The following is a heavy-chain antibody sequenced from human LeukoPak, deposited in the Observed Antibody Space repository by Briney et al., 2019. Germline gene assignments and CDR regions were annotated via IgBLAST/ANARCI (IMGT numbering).Heavy chain of an antibody. CDR2: FDPEDGEA. D-gene: IGHD6-19*01. J-gene: IGHJ4*02. CDR1: GYTLTESS. V-gene: IGHV1-24*01. CDR3: VTDIRSGWRNY. Sequence: GASVKVSCKVSGYTLTESSVHWVRQPPGKGLEWMGGFDPEDGEAIYAPKIQGRVTMTEDTSTDTAYLELRSLRSDDTAVYYCVTDIRSGWRNYWGQGTLTTVSS.